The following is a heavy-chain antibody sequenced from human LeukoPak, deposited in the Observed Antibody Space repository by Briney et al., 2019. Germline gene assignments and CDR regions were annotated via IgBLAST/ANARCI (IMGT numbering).Heavy chain of an antibody. V-gene: IGHV4-39*07. D-gene: IGHD1-1*01. Sequence: PSETLSLTCTVSGGSISSSSYYWGWIRQPPGKGLEWIGSIYYSGSTYYNPSLKSRVTISVDTSKNQFSLKLSSVTAADTAVYYRARGMPSWINWFDPWGQGALVTVSS. CDR1: GGSISSSSYY. CDR3: ARGMPSWINWFDP. J-gene: IGHJ5*02. CDR2: IYYSGST.